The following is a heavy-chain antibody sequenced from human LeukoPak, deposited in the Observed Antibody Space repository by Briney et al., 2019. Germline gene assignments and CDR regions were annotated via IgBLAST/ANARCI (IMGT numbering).Heavy chain of an antibody. Sequence: ASVKVSCKASGYTFTGYYMHWVRQAPGQGLEWMGRINPNSGGTNYAQKFQGRGTMTRDTSISTAYMELSRLRSDDTAVYYCARVSSGGSSGYLFDYWGQGTLVTVSS. CDR3: ARVSSGGSSGYLFDY. J-gene: IGHJ4*02. D-gene: IGHD3-22*01. CDR1: GYTFTGYY. V-gene: IGHV1-2*06. CDR2: INPNSGGT.